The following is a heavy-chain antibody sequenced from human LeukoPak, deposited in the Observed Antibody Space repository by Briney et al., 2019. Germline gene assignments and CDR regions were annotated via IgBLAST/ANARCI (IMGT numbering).Heavy chain of an antibody. CDR2: ISGSGAST. Sequence: PGGSLRLSCAASGFTFNNYAMSWVRQAPGKGLEWVSRISGSGASTYYADSVKGRFTISRDNSKNTLYLQMHSLRDEDTAVYYCAKDRGYGDYGPRFFDYWGQGALVTVSS. J-gene: IGHJ4*02. V-gene: IGHV3-23*01. CDR1: GFTFNNYA. CDR3: AKDRGYGDYGPRFFDY. D-gene: IGHD4-17*01.